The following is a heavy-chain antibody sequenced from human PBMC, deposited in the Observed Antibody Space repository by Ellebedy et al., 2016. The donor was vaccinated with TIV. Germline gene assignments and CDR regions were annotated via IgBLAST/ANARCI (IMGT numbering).Heavy chain of an antibody. V-gene: IGHV4-4*02. CDR3: AKAGGVGDYYYMDV. Sequence: MPSETLSLTCAVSGGSISSTNWWSWVRQPPGKGLEWIGETYHSGSTNYNPSLKSRVTISVDKSKNHFSLKLSSVTAADTAVFYCAKAGGVGDYYYMDVWGKGTTVTVSS. CDR1: GGSISSTNW. D-gene: IGHD3-16*01. J-gene: IGHJ6*03. CDR2: TYHSGST.